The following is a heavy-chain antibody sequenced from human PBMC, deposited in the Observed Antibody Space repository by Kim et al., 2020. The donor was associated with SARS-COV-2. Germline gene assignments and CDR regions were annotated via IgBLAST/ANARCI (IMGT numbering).Heavy chain of an antibody. CDR2: IGSSGRTL. Sequence: GGSLRLSCAASGFAFNDFFMTWIRQAPGKGLEWSSYIGSSGRTLYYADSVVGRFTISRDNAKNSLYLQMNNLRVDDTAVYYCARAGGFMDPTDFWGQGTLVTVSS. CDR1: GFAFNDFF. D-gene: IGHD1-1*01. V-gene: IGHV3-11*01. CDR3: ARAGGFMDPTDF. J-gene: IGHJ4*02.